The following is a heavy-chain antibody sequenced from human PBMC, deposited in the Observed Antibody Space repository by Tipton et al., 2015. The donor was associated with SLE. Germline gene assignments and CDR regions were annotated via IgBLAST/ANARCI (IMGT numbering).Heavy chain of an antibody. Sequence: TLSLTCTVSGGSISSGSYYWSWIRQPAGKGLEWIGRIYTSGSTNYNPSLKSRVTISVDTSKNQSSLKLSSVTAADTAVYYCARGGVDTAMVDYWGQGTLVTVSS. CDR1: GGSISSGSYY. CDR2: IYTSGST. J-gene: IGHJ4*02. V-gene: IGHV4-61*02. D-gene: IGHD5-18*01. CDR3: ARGGVDTAMVDY.